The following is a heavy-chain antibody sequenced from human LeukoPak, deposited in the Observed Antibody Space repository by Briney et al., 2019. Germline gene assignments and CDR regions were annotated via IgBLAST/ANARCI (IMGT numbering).Heavy chain of an antibody. CDR3: AREIRSSWFGAFDI. Sequence: PSETLSLTCTVSGDSISSYYCSWIRQPPGKGLEWIGYIYYSGSTSYNPSLKSRVTISVDTSKNQFSLKLSSVTAADTAVYYCAREIRSSWFGAFDIWGQGTMVTVSS. CDR2: IYYSGST. CDR1: GDSISSYY. D-gene: IGHD6-13*01. V-gene: IGHV4-59*12. J-gene: IGHJ3*02.